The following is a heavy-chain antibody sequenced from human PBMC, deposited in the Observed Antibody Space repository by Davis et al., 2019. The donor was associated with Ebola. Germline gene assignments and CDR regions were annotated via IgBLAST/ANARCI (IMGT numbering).Heavy chain of an antibody. CDR2: ISAYNGNT. CDR3: ARVFTMVRRVPVGGMDV. V-gene: IGHV1-18*01. Sequence: SVTVSCLPSRYTFTRYGISWVRQAPGQGLEWMGWISAYNGNTNYAQKLQGRVTMTTDTSTSTAYMELRSLRSDDTAVYCCARVFTMVRRVPVGGMDVWGKGTTVTVSS. J-gene: IGHJ6*04. CDR1: RYTFTRYG. D-gene: IGHD3-10*01.